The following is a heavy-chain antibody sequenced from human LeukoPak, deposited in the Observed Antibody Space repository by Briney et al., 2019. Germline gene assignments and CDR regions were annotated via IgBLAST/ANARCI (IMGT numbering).Heavy chain of an antibody. CDR1: GFSLSTSGVG. CDR3: AHASGSYPYFDY. D-gene: IGHD1-26*01. V-gene: IGHV2-5*02. J-gene: IGHJ4*02. Sequence: SGPTLVKPTQTLTLTCTFSGFSLSTSGVGVGWIRQPPGKALEWLALIYWDDDKRYSPSLKSRLTITKDTSKNQVVLTMTNMDPVDTGTYYCAHASGSYPYFDYWGQGTVVTASS. CDR2: IYWDDDK.